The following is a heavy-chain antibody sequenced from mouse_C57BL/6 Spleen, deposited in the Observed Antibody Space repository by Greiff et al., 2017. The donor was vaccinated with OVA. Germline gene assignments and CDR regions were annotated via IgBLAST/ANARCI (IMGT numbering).Heavy chain of an antibody. CDR3: ARSYDYDPFDY. CDR2: IYPGSGST. D-gene: IGHD2-4*01. V-gene: IGHV1-55*01. J-gene: IGHJ2*01. CDR1: GYTFTSYW. Sequence: QVHVKQPGAELVKPGASVKMSCKASGYTFTSYWITWVKQRPGQGLEWIGDIYPGSGSTNYNEKFKSKATLTVDTSSSTAYMQLSSLTSEDSAVYYCARSYDYDPFDYWGQGTTLTVSS.